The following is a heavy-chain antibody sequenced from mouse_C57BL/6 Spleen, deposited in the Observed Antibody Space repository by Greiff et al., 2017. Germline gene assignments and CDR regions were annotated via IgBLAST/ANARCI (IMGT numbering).Heavy chain of an antibody. D-gene: IGHD1-1*01. J-gene: IGHJ4*01. CDR3: ARGAYYYGSRGYAMDY. CDR1: GYTFTGYW. V-gene: IGHV1-9*01. Sequence: QVQLKESGAELMKPGASVKLSCKATGYTFTGYWIEWVKQRPGHGLEWIGEILPGSGSTNYNEKSKGKATFTADTSSNTAYMQLSSLTTEDSAIYYCARGAYYYGSRGYAMDYWGQGTSVTVSS. CDR2: ILPGSGST.